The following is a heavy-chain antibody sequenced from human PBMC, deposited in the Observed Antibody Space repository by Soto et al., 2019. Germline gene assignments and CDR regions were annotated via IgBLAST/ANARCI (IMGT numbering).Heavy chain of an antibody. D-gene: IGHD6-19*01. Sequence: GASLRLSCAASGFTFSSYAMSWVRQAPGKGLEWVSAISGSGGSTYYADSVKCRFTISRDNYKNTLYLQMNSLRAEDTAVYYCAKDLLEYSSGWFGAFDIWGQGTMVTVSS. CDR3: AKDLLEYSSGWFGAFDI. CDR2: ISGSGGST. V-gene: IGHV3-23*01. J-gene: IGHJ3*02. CDR1: GFTFSSYA.